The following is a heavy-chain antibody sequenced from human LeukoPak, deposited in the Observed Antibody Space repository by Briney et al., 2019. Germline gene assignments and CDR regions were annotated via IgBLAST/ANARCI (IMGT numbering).Heavy chain of an antibody. J-gene: IGHJ4*02. CDR2: IIPIFGTA. Sequence: SVKVSCRASGGTFSSYAISWVRQAPGQGLEWMGGIIPIFGTANYAQKFQGRVTITADESTSTAYMELSSLRSEDTAVYYCARPVTRDGYNYYGFDYWGQGTLVTVSS. CDR3: ARPVTRDGYNYYGFDY. V-gene: IGHV1-69*13. CDR1: GGTFSSYA. D-gene: IGHD5-24*01.